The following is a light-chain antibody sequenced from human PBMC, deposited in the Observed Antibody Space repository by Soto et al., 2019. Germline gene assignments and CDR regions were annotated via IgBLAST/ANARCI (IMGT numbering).Light chain of an antibody. CDR2: ERS. CDR1: SSDVGSYNL. CDR3: CSYAGSSTVI. V-gene: IGLV2-23*01. J-gene: IGLJ2*01. Sequence: QSVLTQPASVSGSPGQSITISFTGTSSDVGSYNLVSWYQHHPGKAPKLMIYERSKRPSGVSNRFSGSKSGNTASLTISGLQDEDEADYYCCSYAGSSTVIFGGGTKVTVL.